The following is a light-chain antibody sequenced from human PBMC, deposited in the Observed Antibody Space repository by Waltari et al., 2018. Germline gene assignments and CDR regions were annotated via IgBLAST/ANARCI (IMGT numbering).Light chain of an antibody. CDR3: CSYAGSFTWV. Sequence: QSAPPQPASVSGSPGQSITISCTGTNSDVGRYNLVSWYQQHPDKPPKPIIYNVTERPSGVSDRLSGSNSGNTASLTISGLQAEDEADYYCCSYAGSFTWVFGGGTKLTVL. V-gene: IGLV2-23*02. CDR1: NSDVGRYNL. CDR2: NVT. J-gene: IGLJ3*02.